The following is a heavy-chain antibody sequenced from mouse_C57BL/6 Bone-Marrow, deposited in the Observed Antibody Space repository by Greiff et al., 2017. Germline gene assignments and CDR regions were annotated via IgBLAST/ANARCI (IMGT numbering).Heavy chain of an antibody. V-gene: IGHV1-55*01. CDR1: GYTFTSYW. D-gene: IGHD4-1*01. CDR2: IYPGSGST. CDR3: ASRSLGRGVYYFDY. J-gene: IGHJ2*01. Sequence: QVQLQQPGAELVKPGASVKMSCKASGYTFTSYWITWVKQRPGQGLEWIGDIYPGSGSTNYNEKFKSKATLTVDTSSSTAYMQLSSLTSEDSAVYSCASRSLGRGVYYFDYWGQGTTLTVSS.